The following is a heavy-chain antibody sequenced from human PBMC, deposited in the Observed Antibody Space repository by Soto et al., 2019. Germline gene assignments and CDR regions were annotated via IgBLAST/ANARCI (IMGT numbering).Heavy chain of an antibody. CDR1: DFTFRNYW. CDR2: IKPDGSAT. CDR3: FGGNGGPQ. V-gene: IGHV3-7*03. D-gene: IGHD3-16*01. J-gene: IGHJ4*02. Sequence: PGWSLRLSCATSDFTFRNYWMNWVRQAPGKGLEWVANIKPDGSATSYVDSVKGRFTISRDNVRNSVSLQMNSLRVEDTAVYFCFGGNGGPQWGQGTLVTVSS.